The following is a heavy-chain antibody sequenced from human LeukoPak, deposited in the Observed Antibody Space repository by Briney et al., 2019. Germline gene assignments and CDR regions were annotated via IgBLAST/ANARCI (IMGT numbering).Heavy chain of an antibody. V-gene: IGHV3-23*01. CDR3: AKWLHWELVGLDY. CDR2: ISGSGGST. D-gene: IGHD1-26*01. Sequence: GGSLRLSCAASGFTFSSYWMSWVRQAPGKGLEWVSAISGSGGSTYYADSVKGRFTISRDNSKNTLYLQMNSLRAEDTAVYYCAKWLHWELVGLDYWGQGTLVTVSS. CDR1: GFTFSSYW. J-gene: IGHJ4*02.